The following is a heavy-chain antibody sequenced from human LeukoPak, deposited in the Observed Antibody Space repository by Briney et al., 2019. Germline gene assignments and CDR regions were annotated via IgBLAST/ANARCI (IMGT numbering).Heavy chain of an antibody. Sequence: VKVSCKASGYTFTSYDVNWVRQAPGQGLEWMGGIIPIFGTANYAQKFQGRVTITADKSTSTAYMELSSLRSEDTAVYYCAMGVGAPEDLAVAADFDYWGQGTLVTVSS. CDR2: IIPIFGTA. V-gene: IGHV1-69*13. J-gene: IGHJ4*02. CDR3: AMGVGAPEDLAVAADFDY. D-gene: IGHD6-19*01. CDR1: GYTFTSYD.